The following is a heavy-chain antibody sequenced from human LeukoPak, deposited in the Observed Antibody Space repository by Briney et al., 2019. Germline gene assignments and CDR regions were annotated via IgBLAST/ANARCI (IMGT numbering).Heavy chain of an antibody. CDR3: AKGQDANYLPLDL. J-gene: IGHJ2*01. CDR2: ISGSGDYT. V-gene: IGHV3-23*01. CDR1: GFNFKYYA. Sequence: GGSLRLSCAASGFNFKYYAMTWVRQAPGKGLGWVSSISGSGDYTYYADSVKGRFTISRDNSKDTLYLQVNSLRAEDMAVFYCAKGQDANYLPLDLWGRGTLVTVSS. D-gene: IGHD4/OR15-4a*01.